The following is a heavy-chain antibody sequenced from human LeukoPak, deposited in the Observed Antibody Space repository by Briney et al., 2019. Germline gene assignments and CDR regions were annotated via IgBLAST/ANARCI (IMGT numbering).Heavy chain of an antibody. CDR3: ARDVPYSGSFTYYYYYYMDV. CDR2: ISSSSSYI. J-gene: IGHJ6*03. V-gene: IGHV3-21*01. D-gene: IGHD1-26*01. CDR1: GFTFSSYS. Sequence: GRSLRLSCAASGFTFSSYSMNWVRQAPGKGLEWVSSISSSSSYIYYADSVKGRFTISRDNAKNSLYLQMNSLRAEDTAVYYCARDVPYSGSFTYYYYYYMDVWGKGTTVTVSS.